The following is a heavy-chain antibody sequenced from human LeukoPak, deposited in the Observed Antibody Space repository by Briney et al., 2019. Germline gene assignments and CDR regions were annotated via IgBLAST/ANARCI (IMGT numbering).Heavy chain of an antibody. D-gene: IGHD5-12*01. CDR2: INQDGSVK. Sequence: GGSLRLSCGASGFTLSSNWMTGVRQAPGRGLEWVASINQDGSVKYYVDSVKGRFTISRDNARNSLSLQMNSLGVEDTAVYFCARWGQTSGYYYVDNWGQGTLVTVSS. V-gene: IGHV3-7*01. J-gene: IGHJ4*02. CDR1: GFTLSSNW. CDR3: ARWGQTSGYYYVDN.